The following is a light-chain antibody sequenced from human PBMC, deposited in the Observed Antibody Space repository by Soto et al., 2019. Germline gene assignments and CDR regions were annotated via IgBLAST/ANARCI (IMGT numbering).Light chain of an antibody. J-gene: IGKJ1*01. CDR2: GAS. V-gene: IGKV3-20*01. Sequence: EIVLTQSPGTLSLSPGERATLSCRASQSVSSSYLAWYQQKPGQAPSLLIYGASSRATGIPDRFSGSGSGTDFTLTISRLEPEDFAVYYCQQYGISLWTFGQGTKVEIK. CDR1: QSVSSSY. CDR3: QQYGISLWT.